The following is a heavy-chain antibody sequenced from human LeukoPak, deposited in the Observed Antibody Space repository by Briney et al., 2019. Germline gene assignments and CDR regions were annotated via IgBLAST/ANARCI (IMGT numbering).Heavy chain of an antibody. D-gene: IGHD1-26*01. Sequence: SVKVSCKASGYTFTSYGISWVRQAPGQGLEWMGGIIPIFGTANYAQKFQGRVTITADESTSTAYMELSSLRSEDTAVYYCASGRYLGIYPIDYWGQGTLVTVSS. CDR2: IIPIFGTA. CDR3: ASGRYLGIYPIDY. J-gene: IGHJ4*02. CDR1: GYTFTSYG. V-gene: IGHV1-69*13.